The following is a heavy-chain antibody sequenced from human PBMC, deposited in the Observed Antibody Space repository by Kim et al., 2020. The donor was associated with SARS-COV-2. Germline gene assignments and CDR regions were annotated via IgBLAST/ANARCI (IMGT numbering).Heavy chain of an antibody. J-gene: IGHJ3*02. D-gene: IGHD3-22*01. CDR1: GFTFSNYW. V-gene: IGHV3-7*01. Sequence: GGSLRLSCAASGFTFSNYWMTWVRQAPAKGLEWVANIKGDGSVKHCVDSMEGRFTISRDNAKNLLYLQMNSLRADDSAVYYCARDFTHYYDSSGYDRSGYYYDAFDIWGQGTVVTVSS. CDR2: IKGDGSVK. CDR3: ARDFTHYYDSSGYDRSGYYYDAFDI.